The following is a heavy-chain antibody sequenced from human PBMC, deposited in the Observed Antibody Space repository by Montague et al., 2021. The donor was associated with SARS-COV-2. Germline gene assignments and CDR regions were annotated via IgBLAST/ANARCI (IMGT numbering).Heavy chain of an antibody. CDR1: GSSVRSDYY. D-gene: IGHD3-9*01. Sequence: SETLSLTCTVSGSSVRSDYYWAWVRQSPGKGLEWIGSSSHKGPTDYNPSLRSRVTLSVDTSKNQISLKLTSVAAAATAVYYCARYSPLGFESPDTFDIWGRGTMVTVSS. J-gene: IGHJ3*02. V-gene: IGHV4-38-2*02. CDR2: SSHKGPT. CDR3: ARYSPLGFESPDTFDI.